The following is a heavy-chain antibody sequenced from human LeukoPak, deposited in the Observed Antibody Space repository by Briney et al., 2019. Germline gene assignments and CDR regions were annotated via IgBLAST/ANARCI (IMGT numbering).Heavy chain of an antibody. CDR1: GGSINSSSYY. V-gene: IGHV4-39*01. J-gene: IGHJ4*02. Sequence: SETLSLTCTVSGGSINSSSYYWGWIRQPPGKGLEWIGSIFYSGNTYDNPSLKSRVTMSVDTSKNQFSLKLNSVTAADTAVYYCARHRSKWLQSSFDYWGQGTLVTVSS. D-gene: IGHD5-24*01. CDR3: ARHRSKWLQSSFDY. CDR2: IFYSGNT.